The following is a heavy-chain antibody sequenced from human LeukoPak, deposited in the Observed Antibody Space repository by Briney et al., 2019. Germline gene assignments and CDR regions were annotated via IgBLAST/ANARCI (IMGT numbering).Heavy chain of an antibody. CDR1: GGSISGSSYY. J-gene: IGHJ4*02. Sequence: SETLSLTCTVSGGSISGSSYYWGWIRLPPGKGLEWIGSIYYSGSTYYNPSLKSRVTISVDTSKNQFSLKLSSVTAADTAVYYCARHGYKSGWYGGDFDNWGQGTLVSVSS. D-gene: IGHD6-19*01. CDR2: IYYSGST. V-gene: IGHV4-39*01. CDR3: ARHGYKSGWYGGDFDN.